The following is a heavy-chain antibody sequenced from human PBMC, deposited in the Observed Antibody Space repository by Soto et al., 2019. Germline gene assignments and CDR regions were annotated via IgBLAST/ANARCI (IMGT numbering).Heavy chain of an antibody. Sequence: QVQLVQSGAEVKKPGSSVKVSCKASGGTFSNYAITWVRQAPGQGLEWLGRIIPIFGSANYAQRFQGSFTITADESTTSAYMELSSLSSDDTAVYYCAKDGGKDGYFGNWFDPWGQGTLVTVSS. J-gene: IGHJ5*02. D-gene: IGHD5-12*01. CDR3: AKDGGKDGYFGNWFDP. CDR1: GGTFSNYA. V-gene: IGHV1-69*15. CDR2: IIPIFGSA.